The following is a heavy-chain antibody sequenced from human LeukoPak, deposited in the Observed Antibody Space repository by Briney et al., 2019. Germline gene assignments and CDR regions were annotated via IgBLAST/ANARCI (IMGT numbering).Heavy chain of an antibody. CDR3: ASSPYYYDSSGYY. J-gene: IGHJ4*02. V-gene: IGHV4-4*02. Sequence: SETLSLTCAVSGVSISSSNWWSWVRQPPGKGLEWIGEIYHSGSTNYNPSLKSRVTISVDKSKNQFSLKLSSVTAADTAVYYCASSPYYYDSSGYYWGQGTLVTVSS. CDR2: IYHSGST. D-gene: IGHD3-22*01. CDR1: GVSISSSNW.